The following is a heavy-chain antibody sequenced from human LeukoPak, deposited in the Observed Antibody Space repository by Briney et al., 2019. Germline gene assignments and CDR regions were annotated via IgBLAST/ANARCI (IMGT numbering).Heavy chain of an antibody. Sequence: PGGSLRLSCIASGFTFSNYEMNWVRQAPGKGLEWLSYISSSGSTIYSADSVKGRFTISRDNAKNSVYLQMNSLRAEGTAVYYCARDSIRDYGSGRPLGDIWGQGTVVTVSS. CDR3: ARDSIRDYGSGRPLGDI. CDR1: GFTFSNYE. CDR2: ISSSGSTI. D-gene: IGHD3-10*01. V-gene: IGHV3-48*03. J-gene: IGHJ3*02.